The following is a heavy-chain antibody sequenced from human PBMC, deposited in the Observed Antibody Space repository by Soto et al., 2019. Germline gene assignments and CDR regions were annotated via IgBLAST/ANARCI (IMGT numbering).Heavy chain of an antibody. V-gene: IGHV4-39*01. J-gene: IGHJ6*02. CDR3: ARQSEYYYATGRAAPLYGMDV. CDR2: IYYSGST. D-gene: IGHD3-10*01. Sequence: QLQLQESGPGLVMPSETLSLTCTVSGGSISTTSYYWGWIRQPPGKGLEWIGNIYYSGSTYYNPSLKSRVTGSVDTTKSQFSLKLSSVTAADTAMYYCARQSEYYYATGRAAPLYGMDVWGQGTTVTVS. CDR1: GGSISTTSYY.